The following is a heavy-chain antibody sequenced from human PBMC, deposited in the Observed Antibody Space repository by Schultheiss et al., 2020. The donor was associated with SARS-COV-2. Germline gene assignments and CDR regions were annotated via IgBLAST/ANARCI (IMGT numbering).Heavy chain of an antibody. J-gene: IGHJ4*02. V-gene: IGHV3-15*01. CDR3: TTGSGSYYLSLDRYFDY. D-gene: IGHD3-10*01. CDR2: IKSKTDGGTT. Sequence: GESLKISCAASGFTFSNAWMSWVRQAPGKGLEWVGRIKSKTDGGTTDYAAPVKGRFTISRDDSKNTLYLQMNSLKTEDTAVYYCTTGSGSYYLSLDRYFDYWGQGTLVTVSS. CDR1: GFTFSNAW.